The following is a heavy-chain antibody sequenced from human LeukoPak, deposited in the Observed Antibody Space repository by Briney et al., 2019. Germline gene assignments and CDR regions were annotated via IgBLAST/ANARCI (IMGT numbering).Heavy chain of an antibody. J-gene: IGHJ4*02. D-gene: IGHD1-26*01. CDR3: ARTQSQSGSYRYYFAY. CDR1: GGSVGSGGYY. CDR2: IYYIRNT. V-gene: IGHV4-61*08. Sequence: PSETLSLTCTVSGGSVGSGGYYWSWIRQLPGGGLEWIGDIYYIRNTNYNPSLKSRVAMSLDPSKNQFSLKLNSVTAADTAVYYCARTQSQSGSYRYYFAYWGQGTLVTVSS.